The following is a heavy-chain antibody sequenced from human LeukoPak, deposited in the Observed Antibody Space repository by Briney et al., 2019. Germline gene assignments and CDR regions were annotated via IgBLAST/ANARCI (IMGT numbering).Heavy chain of an antibody. CDR1: GLTVSSKY. V-gene: IGHV3-53*01. D-gene: IGHD4-17*01. J-gene: IGHJ4*02. Sequence: GGSLRLSCAASGLTVSSKYMSWVRQAPGKGLEWVSVMYNNGNTHYADSVKGRLTISRDNAKNTLYLQMNSLRPEDTAVYYCARVGGDRVAYWGQGTLVTVSS. CDR2: MYNNGNT. CDR3: ARVGGDRVAY.